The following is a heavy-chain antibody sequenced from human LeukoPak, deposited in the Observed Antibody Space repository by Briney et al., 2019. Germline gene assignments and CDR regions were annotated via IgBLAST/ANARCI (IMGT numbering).Heavy chain of an antibody. D-gene: IGHD5-24*01. Sequence: SGTLSLTCAVSGGSISSSNWWSWVRQPPGKGLEWIGEIYHSGSTNYNPSLKSRVTISVDKSENQFSLKLSSVTAADTAVYYCARALPKDGYNFDYWGQGTLVTVSS. CDR1: GGSISSSNW. J-gene: IGHJ4*02. CDR3: ARALPKDGYNFDY. CDR2: IYHSGST. V-gene: IGHV4-4*02.